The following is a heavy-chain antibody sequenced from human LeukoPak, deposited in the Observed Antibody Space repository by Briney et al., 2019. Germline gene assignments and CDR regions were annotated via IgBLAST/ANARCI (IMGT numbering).Heavy chain of an antibody. CDR1: GFIFSGCA. CDR2: ISDSGGIT. V-gene: IGHV3-23*01. J-gene: IGHJ4*02. CDR3: AKAPRGTYYFDY. Sequence: PGASLRLSCAASGFIFSGCAIHWVRQAPGEGLEWVSAISDSGGITYYADSVKGRFTISRDISKNTLYLQIKSLRAEDTAVYYCAKAPRGTYYFDYWGQGTLVTVSS. D-gene: IGHD3-16*01.